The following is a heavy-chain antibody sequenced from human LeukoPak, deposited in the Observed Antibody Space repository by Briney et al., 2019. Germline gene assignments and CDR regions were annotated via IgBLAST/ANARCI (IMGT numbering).Heavy chain of an antibody. V-gene: IGHV1-2*02. CDR2: ISPNSGGT. Sequence: ASVKVSCKASGYSFTCYYIHWVRQAPGQGLEWMGWISPNSGGTNYAQKFQGRVTMTRDTSISTAYMELSRLRSDDTAVYYCASTVGYSYGRIDYWGQGTLVTVSS. D-gene: IGHD5-18*01. CDR3: ASTVGYSYGRIDY. J-gene: IGHJ4*02. CDR1: GYSFTCYY.